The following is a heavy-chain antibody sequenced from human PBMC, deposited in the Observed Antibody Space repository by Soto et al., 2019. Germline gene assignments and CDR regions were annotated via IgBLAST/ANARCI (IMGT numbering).Heavy chain of an antibody. J-gene: IGHJ2*01. V-gene: IGHV3-53*01. D-gene: IGHD2-8*02. Sequence: EVQLVESGGGLLQPGGSLRVSCAASGFTVSSSYMSWVRQAPGKGLEWVATLYSAGATYYADSVKGRFTISRDNSQNTLYLQMNSLKVEDTAVYHCARVVVSNVWNGYWFFDLWGRGTLVTVSS. CDR2: LYSAGAT. CDR3: ARVVVSNVWNGYWFFDL. CDR1: GFTVSSSY.